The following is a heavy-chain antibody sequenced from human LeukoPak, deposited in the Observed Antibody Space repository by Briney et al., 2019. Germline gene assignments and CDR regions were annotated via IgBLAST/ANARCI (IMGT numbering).Heavy chain of an antibody. CDR1: GFTFSGSA. J-gene: IGHJ4*02. CDR3: TRPAVAGTLGTDY. Sequence: PGGSLRLSCAASGFTFSGSAMHWVRQASGKGLEWVGRIRSKANSYATAYAASVKGRFTISRDDSKNTAYLQMNSLKTEETAVYYCTRPAVAGTLGTDYWGQGTLVTVSS. D-gene: IGHD6-19*01. V-gene: IGHV3-73*01. CDR2: IRSKANSYAT.